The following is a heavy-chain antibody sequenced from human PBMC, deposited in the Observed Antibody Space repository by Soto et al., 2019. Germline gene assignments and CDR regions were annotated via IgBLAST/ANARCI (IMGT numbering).Heavy chain of an antibody. Sequence: QVQLVQSGTEVKQPGASVKVSCRTSGYTFTTYGINWVRQAPGQGLEWMGWISGYNGNTNYPQKFQGRVTMTTDTFTSTGYMELRGLRSEDTAVYYCARGAHGSGYAVYWGQGTLVTVSS. D-gene: IGHD3-3*01. J-gene: IGHJ4*02. CDR1: GYTFTTYG. CDR2: ISGYNGNT. V-gene: IGHV1-18*01. CDR3: ARGAHGSGYAVY.